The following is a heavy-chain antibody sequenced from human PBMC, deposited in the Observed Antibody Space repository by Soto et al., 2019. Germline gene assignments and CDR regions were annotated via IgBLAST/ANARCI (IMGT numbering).Heavy chain of an antibody. D-gene: IGHD3-3*01. CDR1: GSIFSNYG. J-gene: IGHJ6*02. CDR2: ISAYNHNT. CDR3: GRGDPIFGVANGVDV. V-gene: IGHV1-18*01. Sequence: GASVEVSCKSSGSIFSNYGITWVRQAPVQGLEWLGWISAYNHNTDSAQRLQGRVTFTTDTSTSTAYMELRGLTSDDTGVYYCGRGDPIFGVANGVDVWRQGNTVTVSS.